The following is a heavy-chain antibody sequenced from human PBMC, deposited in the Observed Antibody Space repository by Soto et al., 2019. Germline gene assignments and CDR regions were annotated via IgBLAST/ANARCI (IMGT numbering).Heavy chain of an antibody. J-gene: IGHJ4*02. V-gene: IGHV3-15*01. CDR3: TNDILTGYSQSY. Sequence: LRVSCAASGFTFSNAWMSWVRQAPGKGLEWVGRIKSKTDGGTTDYAAPVKGRFTISRDDSKNTLYLQMNSLKTEDTAVYYCTNDILTGYSQSYWGQGTLVTVSS. CDR2: IKSKTDGGTT. CDR1: GFTFSNAW. D-gene: IGHD3-9*01.